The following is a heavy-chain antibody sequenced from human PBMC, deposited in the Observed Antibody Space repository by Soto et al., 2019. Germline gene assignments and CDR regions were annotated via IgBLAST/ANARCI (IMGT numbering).Heavy chain of an antibody. D-gene: IGHD6-6*01. CDR1: GFIFSSYG. Sequence: GGSLRLSCAASGFIFSSYGMHWVRQAPGKGLEWVAVIWYDGSNKYYADSVKGRFTISRDNSKNTLYLQMNSLRAEDTAVYYCARAAPSFYSSSSVGYFDYWGQGTLVTVSS. CDR3: ARAAPSFYSSSSVGYFDY. CDR2: IWYDGSNK. V-gene: IGHV3-33*01. J-gene: IGHJ4*02.